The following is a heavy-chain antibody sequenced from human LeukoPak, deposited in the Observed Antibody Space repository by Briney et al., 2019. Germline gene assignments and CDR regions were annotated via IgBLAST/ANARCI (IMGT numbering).Heavy chain of an antibody. CDR1: GGTFSSYA. J-gene: IGHJ5*02. V-gene: IGHV1-69*13. Sequence: ASVKVSCKASGGTFSSYAISWVRQAPGQGLEWVGGIIPIFGTANYAQKFQGRVTITADESTSTAYMELSSLRSEDTAVYYCARGPPTVPGWFDPWGQGTLVTVSS. CDR3: ARGPPTVPGWFDP. CDR2: IIPIFGTA. D-gene: IGHD4-17*01.